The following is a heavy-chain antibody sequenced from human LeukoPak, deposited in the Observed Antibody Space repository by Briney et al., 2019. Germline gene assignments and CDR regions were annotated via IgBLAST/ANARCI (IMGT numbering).Heavy chain of an antibody. CDR1: GFTFSSYW. CDR3: TRADYGGNSAFDY. Sequence: GGSLRLSCAASGFTFSSYWMHWVRQAPGKGLVWVSRINSDGSGTGYADSVKGRFTISRDNAKNTLYLQMNSLRAEDTAVYYCTRADYGGNSAFDYWGQGTLVTVSS. V-gene: IGHV3-74*01. D-gene: IGHD4-23*01. J-gene: IGHJ4*02. CDR2: INSDGSGT.